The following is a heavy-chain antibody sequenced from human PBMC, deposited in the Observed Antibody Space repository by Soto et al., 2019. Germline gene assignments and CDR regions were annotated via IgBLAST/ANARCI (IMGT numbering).Heavy chain of an antibody. J-gene: IGHJ3*02. CDR2: IYSGGST. D-gene: IGHD2-15*01. CDR3: ARDQDPHAFDI. Sequence: VQLVESGGGLVQPGGSLRLSCAASGFTVSSNYMSWVRQAPGKGLEWVSVIYSGGSTYYADSVKGRFTISRDNSKNTLYLQMNSLRAEDTAVYYCARDQDPHAFDIWGQGTMVTVSS. V-gene: IGHV3-66*01. CDR1: GFTVSSNY.